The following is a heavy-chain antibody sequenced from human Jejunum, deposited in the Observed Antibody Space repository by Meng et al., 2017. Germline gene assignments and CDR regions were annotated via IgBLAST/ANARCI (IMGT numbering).Heavy chain of an antibody. CDR2: INTYSGVP. J-gene: IGHJ4*02. CDR3: ASNVDCTSTSCYAY. CDR1: GYTFTGYY. D-gene: IGHD2-2*01. V-gene: IGHV1-2*06. Sequence: QVQLVQSGSEVKKPGASVEVSCKASGYTFTGYYMHWVREAPGQGLEWMGRINTYSGVPNYAQKFQGRVTMTTDTSINTAYMELSGLSSDDTALYYCASNVDCTSTSCYAYWGQGTLVTVSS.